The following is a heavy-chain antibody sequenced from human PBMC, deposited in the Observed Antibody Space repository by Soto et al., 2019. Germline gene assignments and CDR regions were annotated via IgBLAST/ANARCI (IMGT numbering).Heavy chain of an antibody. CDR3: ARGHCSGGSCYADYYYYMDV. J-gene: IGHJ6*03. V-gene: IGHV4-34*01. Sequence: SETLSLTCAVYGGSFSGYYWSWIRQPPGKGLEWIGEINHSGSTNYNPSLKSRVTISVDTSKNQFSLKLGSVTAADTAVYYCARGHCSGGSCYADYYYYMDVWGKGTTVTVSS. CDR1: GGSFSGYY. D-gene: IGHD2-15*01. CDR2: INHSGST.